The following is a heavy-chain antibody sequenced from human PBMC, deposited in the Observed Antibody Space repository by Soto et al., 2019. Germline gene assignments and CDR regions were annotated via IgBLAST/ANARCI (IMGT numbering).Heavy chain of an antibody. J-gene: IGHJ6*02. CDR3: AREYTAWPLAYGLDV. CDR1: GFTFSTYS. V-gene: IGHV3-21*01. D-gene: IGHD2-2*02. Sequence: LRLSCVGSGFTFSTYSIHWVRQAPGKGLEWVSSISSRSDIYYANSVKGRFTISRDNAKNSVSLQMNSLRAEDTAVYYCAREYTAWPLAYGLDVWGQGTTVTVSS. CDR2: ISSRSDI.